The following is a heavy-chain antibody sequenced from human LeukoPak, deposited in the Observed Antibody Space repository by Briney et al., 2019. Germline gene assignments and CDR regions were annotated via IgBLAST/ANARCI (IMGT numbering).Heavy chain of an antibody. CDR3: AKPFGFLEWLYGGYFDS. CDR2: VSSDGTNT. D-gene: IGHD3-3*01. Sequence: GGSLRLSCAASGFTFTNFAMSWVRQAPGKGLEWVSAVSSDGTNTYYTDSLRGRFTISRDNSKNTAFLQMHNLTAEDTAVYYCAKPFGFLEWLYGGYFDSWGQGTLVTVSS. CDR1: GFTFTNFA. J-gene: IGHJ4*02. V-gene: IGHV3-23*01.